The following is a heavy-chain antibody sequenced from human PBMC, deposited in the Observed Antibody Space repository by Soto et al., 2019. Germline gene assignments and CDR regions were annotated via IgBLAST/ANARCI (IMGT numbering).Heavy chain of an antibody. V-gene: IGHV4-39*01. CDR2: IYYSGST. Sequence: LSLTCTVPGGSISSSSYYWGWIRQPPGKGLEWIGSIYYSGSTYYNPSLKSRVTISVDTSKNQFSLKLSSVTAADTAVYYCARLSSSWYTIDYWGQGTLVTV. CDR3: ARLSSSWYTIDY. CDR1: GGSISSSSYY. J-gene: IGHJ4*02. D-gene: IGHD6-13*01.